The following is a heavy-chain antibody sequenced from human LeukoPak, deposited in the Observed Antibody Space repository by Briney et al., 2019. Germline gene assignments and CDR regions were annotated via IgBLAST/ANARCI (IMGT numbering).Heavy chain of an antibody. D-gene: IGHD5-18*01. CDR1: GGSISSGSYY. CDR2: IYTSGST. V-gene: IGHV4-61*02. Sequence: KSSETLSLTCTVSGGSISSGSYYWSWLRQPAGKGLEWIGRIYTSGSTNYNPSLKSRVTISVDTSKNQFSLKLSSVTAADTAVYYCARDHGYSYGYYYYYYMDVWGKGTTVTISS. J-gene: IGHJ6*03. CDR3: ARDHGYSYGYYYYYYMDV.